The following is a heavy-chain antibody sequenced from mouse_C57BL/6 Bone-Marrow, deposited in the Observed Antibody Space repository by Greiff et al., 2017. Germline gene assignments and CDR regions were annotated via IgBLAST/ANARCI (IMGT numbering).Heavy chain of an antibody. V-gene: IGHV5-9*01. D-gene: IGHD1-1*01. CDR2: ISGGGGNT. CDR1: GFTFSSYT. CDR3: ARHYYYGSSYGFFAY. Sequence: EVKLQESGGGLVKPGGSLKLSCAASGFTFSSYTMSWVRQTPEKRLEWVATISGGGGNTYYPDSVKGRFTISRDNAKNTLYLQMSSLRSEDTALYYCARHYYYGSSYGFFAYWGQGTLVTVSA. J-gene: IGHJ3*01.